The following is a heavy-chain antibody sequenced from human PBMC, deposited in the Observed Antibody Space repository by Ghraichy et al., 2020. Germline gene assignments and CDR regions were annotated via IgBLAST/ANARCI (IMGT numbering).Heavy chain of an antibody. CDR1: GFTFSSYW. J-gene: IGHJ4*02. V-gene: IGHV3-74*01. D-gene: IGHD6-19*01. CDR2: INSDGSST. CDR3: IKGRYTAVAGNSY. Sequence: LSLTCAASGFTFSSYWMHWVRQAPGKGLVWVSRINSDGSSTSYADSVKGRFTISRDNAKNTLYLQMNSLRAEDTAVYYCIKGRYTAVAGNSYWGQGTLVTVSS.